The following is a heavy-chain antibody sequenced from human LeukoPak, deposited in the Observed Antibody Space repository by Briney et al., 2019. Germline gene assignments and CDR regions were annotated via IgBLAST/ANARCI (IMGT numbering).Heavy chain of an antibody. D-gene: IGHD6-13*01. Sequence: SETLSLTCTVSGGSISSYYWTWIRQPPGKGLEWIGYIYYSGSTNYNPSLKSRVTISVDTSKNQFSLKLSSVTAADTAVYYCAAGYSSSWNPFDYWGQGTLVTVSS. V-gene: IGHV4-59*08. CDR2: IYYSGST. J-gene: IGHJ4*02. CDR1: GGSISSYY. CDR3: AAGYSSSWNPFDY.